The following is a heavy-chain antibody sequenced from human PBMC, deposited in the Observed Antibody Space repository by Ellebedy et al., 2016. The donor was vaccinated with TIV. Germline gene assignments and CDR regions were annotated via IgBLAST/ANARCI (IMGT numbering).Heavy chain of an antibody. V-gene: IGHV1-69*06. CDR3: ASPVPAAIDSQGFDY. J-gene: IGHJ4*02. CDR1: GGTFSSYA. Sequence: SVKVSXXASGGTFSSYAISWLRQAPGQGLEWMGGIITIFGTANYAQKFQGRVTITADKSTSTAYMELSSLRSEDTAVYYCASPVPAAIDSQGFDYWGQGTLVTVSS. D-gene: IGHD2-2*02. CDR2: IITIFGTA.